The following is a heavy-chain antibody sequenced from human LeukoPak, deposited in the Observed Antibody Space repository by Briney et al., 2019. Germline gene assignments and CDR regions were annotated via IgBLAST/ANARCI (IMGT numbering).Heavy chain of an antibody. Sequence: PGGSLRLSCAASGFTFTSYAMSWVRQAPGKGLEWVSSISVSGGTTYYADSVKGRFTISRDNSMNTLYLQMNSLRAEDTAVYYCAKDRDGYNPDCWGQGTLVTVSS. CDR2: ISVSGGTT. CDR1: GFTFTSYA. V-gene: IGHV3-23*01. J-gene: IGHJ4*02. D-gene: IGHD5-24*01. CDR3: AKDRDGYNPDC.